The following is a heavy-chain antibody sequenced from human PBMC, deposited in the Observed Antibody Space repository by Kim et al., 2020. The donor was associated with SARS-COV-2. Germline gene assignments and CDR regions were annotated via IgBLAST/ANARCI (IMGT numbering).Heavy chain of an antibody. J-gene: IGHJ4*02. CDR1: GFTFSDYY. CDR3: ARERYSGYDFWEGIFDY. Sequence: GGSLRLSCAASGFTFSDYYMSWIRQAPGKGLEWVSYISSSGSTIYYADSVKGRFTISRDNAKNSLYLQMNSLRAEDTAVYYCARERYSGYDFWEGIFDYWGQGTLVTVSS. D-gene: IGHD5-12*01. V-gene: IGHV3-11*01. CDR2: ISSSGSTI.